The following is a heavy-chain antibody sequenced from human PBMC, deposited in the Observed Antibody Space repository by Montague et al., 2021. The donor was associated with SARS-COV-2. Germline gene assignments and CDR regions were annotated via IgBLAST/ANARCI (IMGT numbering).Heavy chain of an antibody. CDR3: AREPQVGAMDY. D-gene: IGHD1-26*01. Sequence: SETLSLTCAVYGGSFSGYYWSWIRQPPGKGLEWIGGIYHSGSTNXNPSLKSRVTISVDTSKNQFSLRLSSVTAADTAVYYCAREPQVGAMDYWGQGTLVTVSS. J-gene: IGHJ4*02. V-gene: IGHV4-34*01. CDR1: GGSFSGYY. CDR2: IYHSGST.